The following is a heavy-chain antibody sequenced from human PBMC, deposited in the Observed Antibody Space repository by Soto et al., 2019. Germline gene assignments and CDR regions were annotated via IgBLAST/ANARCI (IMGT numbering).Heavy chain of an antibody. V-gene: IGHV3-23*01. D-gene: IGHD1-26*01. CDR1: GFTFSSYA. Sequence: GGSLRLSCAASGFTFSSYAMSWVRQAPGKGLEWVSAISGSGGTTYYADSVKGRFTISRDNSKNTLYLQMNSLRAEDTAVYYCAKGGSSYSGSYYFDYWGQGTLVTSPQ. CDR3: AKGGSSYSGSYYFDY. CDR2: ISGSGGTT. J-gene: IGHJ4*02.